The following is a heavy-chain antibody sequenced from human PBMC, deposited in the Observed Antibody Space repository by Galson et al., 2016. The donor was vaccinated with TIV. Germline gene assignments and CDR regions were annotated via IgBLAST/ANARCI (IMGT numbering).Heavy chain of an antibody. D-gene: IGHD3-10*01. V-gene: IGHV4-38-2*02. CDR1: DYSVSSGYY. Sequence: TLSLTCTVSDYSVSSGYYWSWIRQSPGKGLRWIGSTYHTGSTYYNPSLKSRVSISADTSQNQFSLIVFSVTAADTAVYYCATIFGSGRKQYSWGQGTLVTVSS. CDR2: TYHTGST. J-gene: IGHJ4*02. CDR3: ATIFGSGRKQYS.